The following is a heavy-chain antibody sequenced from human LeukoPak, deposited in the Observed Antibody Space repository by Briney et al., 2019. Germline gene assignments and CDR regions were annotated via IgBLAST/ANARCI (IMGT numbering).Heavy chain of an antibody. CDR2: ILHSGYT. D-gene: IGHD2-21*01. Sequence: SETLSLTCTVSGGSLGRSGTYWGWIRQTPGKGLEWLGTILHSGYTYNNPSLKSRVTMSVDSSKNQFSLSLSSVTAADTAVYFCARHRGGGGYHYMDVWGKGTTVIVSS. CDR3: ARHRGGGGYHYMDV. V-gene: IGHV4-39*01. J-gene: IGHJ6*03. CDR1: GGSLGRSGTY.